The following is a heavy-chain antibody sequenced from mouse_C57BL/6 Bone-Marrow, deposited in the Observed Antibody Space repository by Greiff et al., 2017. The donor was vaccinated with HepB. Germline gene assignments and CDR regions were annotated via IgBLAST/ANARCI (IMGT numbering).Heavy chain of an antibody. J-gene: IGHJ2*01. CDR2: IHPNSGST. CDR1: GYTFTSYW. CDR3: ERLGRYYFDY. Sequence: QVQLKQPGAELVKPGASVKLSCKASGYTFTSYWMHWVKQRPGQGLEWIGMIHPNSGSTNYNEKFKSKATLTVDKSSSTAYMQLSSLTSEDSAVYYWERLGRYYFDYGGQGTTLTASS. V-gene: IGHV1-64*01.